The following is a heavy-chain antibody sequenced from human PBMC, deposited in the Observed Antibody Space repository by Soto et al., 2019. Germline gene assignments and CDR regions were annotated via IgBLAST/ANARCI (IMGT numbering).Heavy chain of an antibody. CDR2: IYHSGSP. Sequence: SETLSLTCTFSVGSVSSGVYYWSWIRQPPGKGLEWIGYIYHSGSPNYNPSLKSRVTISVDTSKNQFSLKLSSVTAADTAVYYCAREFGSYPYYFDYWGQGTLVTVSS. D-gene: IGHD1-26*01. J-gene: IGHJ4*02. V-gene: IGHV4-61*08. CDR1: VGSVSSGVYY. CDR3: AREFGSYPYYFDY.